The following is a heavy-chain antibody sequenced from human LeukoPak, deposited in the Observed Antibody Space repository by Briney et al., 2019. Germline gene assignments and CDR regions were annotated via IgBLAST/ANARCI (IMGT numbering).Heavy chain of an antibody. CDR2: ISAYNGNT. CDR1: HYTFTSYG. J-gene: IGHJ4*02. Sequence: ASVKVSCMASHYTFTSYGISWVRQAPGQGLEWMGWISAYNGNTNYTQKFQGRVTMTTDTSTSTAYMELRSLRSDDTAVYYCARDGALGPERPPDYWGQGTLVTVSS. CDR3: ARDGALGPERPPDY. V-gene: IGHV1-18*01. D-gene: IGHD1-1*01.